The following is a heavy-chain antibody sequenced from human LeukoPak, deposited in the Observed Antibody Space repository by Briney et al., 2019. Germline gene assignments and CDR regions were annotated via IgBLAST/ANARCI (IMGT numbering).Heavy chain of an antibody. CDR3: AKGSGWNDVGFDY. CDR2: ISGSGGST. Sequence: GGSLRLSCAASGFTFSSYAMRWVRQAPGRGLEWVSAISGSGGSTYYADSVKGRFTISRDNSKNSLYLQMNSLRTEDTTLYYCAKGSGWNDVGFDYWGQGTLVTVSS. D-gene: IGHD1-1*01. V-gene: IGHV3-23*01. J-gene: IGHJ4*02. CDR1: GFTFSSYA.